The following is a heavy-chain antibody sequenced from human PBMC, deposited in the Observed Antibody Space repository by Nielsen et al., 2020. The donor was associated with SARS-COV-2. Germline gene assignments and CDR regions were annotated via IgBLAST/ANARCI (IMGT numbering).Heavy chain of an antibody. CDR2: VRSPTYGATS. J-gene: IGHJ4*02. CDR3: VGRRTPRGVYSFEI. D-gene: IGHD3-10*01. CDR1: AFPFSDYY. V-gene: IGHV3-71*01. Sequence: GESLKISCTASAFPFSDYYLSWVRQAPGKGLEWLGFVRSPTYGATSEYAASVRDRFTISRDESTRIAYLQMNSLRADATAVYSCVGRRTPRGVYSFEIWGQGTLVPSPQ.